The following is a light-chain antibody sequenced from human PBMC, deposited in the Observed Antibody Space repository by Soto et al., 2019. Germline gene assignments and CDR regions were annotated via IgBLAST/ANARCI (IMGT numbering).Light chain of an antibody. Sequence: DIQLTQSPSTLSASVGDRVTLTCRASQSISSWLAWYQQKPGKAPKLLIYDASSLESGVPSRFSGSGSGTEFTLTISSLQPEDVASYYCQKYDSAPTFGPGTKVDI. CDR2: DAS. J-gene: IGKJ1*01. V-gene: IGKV1-5*01. CDR1: QSISSW. CDR3: QKYDSAPT.